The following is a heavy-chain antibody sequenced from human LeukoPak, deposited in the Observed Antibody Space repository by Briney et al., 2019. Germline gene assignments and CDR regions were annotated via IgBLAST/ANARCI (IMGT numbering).Heavy chain of an antibody. CDR2: INPNSGGT. V-gene: IGHV1-2*02. J-gene: IGHJ5*02. D-gene: IGHD3-10*01. Sequence: ASVKVSCKASGYTFTGYYMHWVRQAPGQGLEWMGWINPNSGGTNYAQKFQGRVTMTRGTSISTAYMELSRLRSDDTAVYYCARDGLSFYQPARNWFDPWGQGTLVTVSS. CDR3: ARDGLSFYQPARNWFDP. CDR1: GYTFTGYY.